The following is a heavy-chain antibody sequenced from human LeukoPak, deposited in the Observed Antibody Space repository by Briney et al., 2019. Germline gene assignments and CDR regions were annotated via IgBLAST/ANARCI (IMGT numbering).Heavy chain of an antibody. CDR2: IYPADSDI. Sequence: GESLQISCSGSGYSFPHYWIGWVRQMPGKGLEWVAIIYPADSDIRYSPSFQGQVTISADTSTNTAYLQWSSLKASDTGLYLCARATLTPRHRGRPDAFDIWGQGTMVSVFS. J-gene: IGHJ3*02. V-gene: IGHV5-51*01. D-gene: IGHD1-14*01. CDR1: GYSFPHYW. CDR3: ARATLTPRHRGRPDAFDI.